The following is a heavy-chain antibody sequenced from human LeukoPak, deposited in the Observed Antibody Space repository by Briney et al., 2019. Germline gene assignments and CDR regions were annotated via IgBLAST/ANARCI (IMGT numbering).Heavy chain of an antibody. J-gene: IGHJ4*02. CDR1: GGSFSGYY. V-gene: IGHV4-34*01. D-gene: IGHD3-3*01. CDR3: ARGLGIFSNRGRAFDY. CDR2: INHSGSA. Sequence: SETLSLTCAVYGGSFSGYYWTWIRQPPGKGLEWIGEINHSGSANYDPSLKSRVTISVDTSKNQFSLKLSSVTAADTAVYYCARGLGIFSNRGRAFDYWGQGTLVTVSS.